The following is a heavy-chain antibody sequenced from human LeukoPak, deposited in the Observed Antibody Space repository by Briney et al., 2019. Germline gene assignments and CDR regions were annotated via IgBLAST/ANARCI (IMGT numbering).Heavy chain of an antibody. CDR2: SYYSGST. V-gene: IGHV4-59*01. Sequence: SETLSLTCTVAGGSISSYYWSWIRQPPGKGLEWIGYSYYSGSTNYNPSLKSRVTISVDTSKNQFSLKLSSVTAADTAVYYCAREVAAAGDPDAFDIWGQGTMVTVSS. CDR3: AREVAAAGDPDAFDI. CDR1: GGSISSYY. J-gene: IGHJ3*02. D-gene: IGHD6-13*01.